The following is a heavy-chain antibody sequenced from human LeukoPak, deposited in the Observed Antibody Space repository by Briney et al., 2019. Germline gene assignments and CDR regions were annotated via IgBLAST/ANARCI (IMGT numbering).Heavy chain of an antibody. J-gene: IGHJ2*01. Sequence: GGALGLSCAASGFTFSRYAMSWVRQAPGKGVEWVSAISGSGGRTYYADSVKGCFNISRDNSKNTLYLQMNSLRAEDTAVYYCGRVVVVTATRSHWYFDLWGRGTLVTVSS. V-gene: IGHV3-23*01. CDR2: ISGSGGRT. D-gene: IGHD2-21*02. CDR1: GFTFSRYA. CDR3: GRVVVVTATRSHWYFDL.